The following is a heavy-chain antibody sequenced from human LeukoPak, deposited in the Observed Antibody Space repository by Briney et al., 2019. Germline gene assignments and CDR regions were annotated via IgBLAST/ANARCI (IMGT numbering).Heavy chain of an antibody. CDR1: GGSISSSSYY. V-gene: IGHV4-39*01. Sequence: SETLSLACTVSGGSISSSSYYWGWIRQPPGKGLEWIGSIYYSGSTYYNLSLKSRVTISVDTSKNQFSLKLSSVTAADTAVHYCARLGPPNFSSSTASGPDYWGQGTLVTVSS. CDR2: IYYSGST. J-gene: IGHJ4*02. CDR3: ARLGPPNFSSSTASGPDY. D-gene: IGHD6-6*01.